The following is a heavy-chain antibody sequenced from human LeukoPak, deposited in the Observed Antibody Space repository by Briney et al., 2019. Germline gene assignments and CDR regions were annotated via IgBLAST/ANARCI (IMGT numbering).Heavy chain of an antibody. Sequence: ASVKVSCKASGYTFTTYAIHWVRQAPGQRLQWMGWVNVGNANTKYSKKLQGRATITRDTSASTAYMELSSLRSEDTAVYYCARGWGDGRADYWGQGTLVTVSS. CDR3: ARGWGDGRADY. D-gene: IGHD1-26*01. J-gene: IGHJ4*02. CDR1: GYTFTTYA. CDR2: VNVGNANT. V-gene: IGHV1-3*01.